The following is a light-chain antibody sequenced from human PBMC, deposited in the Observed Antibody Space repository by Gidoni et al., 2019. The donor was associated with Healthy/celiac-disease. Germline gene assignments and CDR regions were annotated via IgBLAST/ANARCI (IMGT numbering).Light chain of an antibody. CDR1: QSGSSSY. V-gene: IGKV3-20*01. Sequence: EIELTQSPGTLSLSPGERATLSCRASQSGSSSYLAWYQQKPGQAPRLLIYGASSRATGIPDRFSGSGSGTDFTLTISRLEPEDFAVYYCQQYGSSPMYTFGQGTKLEIK. CDR3: QQYGSSPMYT. CDR2: GAS. J-gene: IGKJ2*01.